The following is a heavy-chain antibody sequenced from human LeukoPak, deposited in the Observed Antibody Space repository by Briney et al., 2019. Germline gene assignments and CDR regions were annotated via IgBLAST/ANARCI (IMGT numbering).Heavy chain of an antibody. CDR1: GYTFTSYG. V-gene: IGHV1-18*01. D-gene: IGHD3-22*01. CDR3: ARDRYYDSSGYYLYYYGMDV. CDR2: ISAYNGNT. Sequence: GASVKVSCKASGYTFTSYGISWVRQAPGQGLEWMGWISAYNGNTNYAQKLQGRVTMTTDTSTSTAYMELRSLRSDDTAVYYCARDRYYDSSGYYLYYYGMDVWGQGTTVTVSS. J-gene: IGHJ6*02.